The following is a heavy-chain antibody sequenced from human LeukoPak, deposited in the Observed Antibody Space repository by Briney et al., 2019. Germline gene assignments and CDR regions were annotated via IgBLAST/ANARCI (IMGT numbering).Heavy chain of an antibody. D-gene: IGHD1-14*01. CDR1: GGSFSSYS. CDR2: ISYAGNTHTGST. CDR3: ARGFSGFWEFDS. Sequence: SETLSFTCDVSGGSFSSYSWNWIRQPPGKGLEWIAEISYAGNTHTGSTSYSASLKSRVTISVDTPKNQFSLHLSSVTAADAGVYYCARGFSGFWEFDSWGQGTLVTVSS. J-gene: IGHJ4*02. V-gene: IGHV4-34*01.